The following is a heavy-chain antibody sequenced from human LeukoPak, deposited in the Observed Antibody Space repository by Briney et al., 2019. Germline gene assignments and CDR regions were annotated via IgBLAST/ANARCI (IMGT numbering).Heavy chain of an antibody. CDR1: GGSISSSSYY. CDR3: ASVYTAGWLVQDHYFDY. CDR2: IYYSGST. J-gene: IGHJ4*02. D-gene: IGHD6-19*01. Sequence: KSSETLSLTCTVSGGSISSSSYYWGWIRQPPGKGLEWIGSIYYSGSTYYNPSLKSRVTISVDTSKNQFSLKPSSVTAADTAVYYCASVYTAGWLVQDHYFDYWGQGTLVTVSS. V-gene: IGHV4-39*07.